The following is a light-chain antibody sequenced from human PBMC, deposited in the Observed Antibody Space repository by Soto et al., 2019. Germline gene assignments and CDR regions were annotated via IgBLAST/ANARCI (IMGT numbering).Light chain of an antibody. V-gene: IGKV1-33*01. J-gene: IGKJ3*01. CDR1: QDIRKY. CDR2: GAS. Sequence: DIQMTQSPSSLSASVGDRVTITCQASQDIRKYLNWYQQKPGRAPKLLIYGASNLEAGVPSRLSGSGYGTDFTFTIRSLQPEDIATDYCQHYDHLPPFTFGPGTKVSIK. CDR3: QHYDHLPPFT.